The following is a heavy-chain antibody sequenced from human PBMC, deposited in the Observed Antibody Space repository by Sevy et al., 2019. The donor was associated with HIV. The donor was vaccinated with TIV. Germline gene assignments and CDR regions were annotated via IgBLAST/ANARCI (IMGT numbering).Heavy chain of an antibody. CDR2: IYYSGST. CDR1: GGSVSSGSYY. V-gene: IGHV4-61*01. CDR3: ARGRTAMGGY. D-gene: IGHD3-16*01. J-gene: IGHJ4*02. Sequence: SENLSLTCTVSGGSVSSGSYYWSWIRQPPGKGLEWIGYIYYSGSTNYNPSLKSRVTISVDTSKNQFSLKLSSVTAADTAVYYCARGRTAMGGYWGQGTLVTVSS.